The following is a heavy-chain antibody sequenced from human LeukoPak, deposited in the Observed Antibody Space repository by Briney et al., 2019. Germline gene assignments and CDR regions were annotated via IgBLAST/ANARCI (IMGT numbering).Heavy chain of an antibody. CDR1: GGSISSGSYY. V-gene: IGHV4-61*02. CDR2: IHTSGST. Sequence: PSQTLSLTCTVSGGSISSGSYYWSWIRQPAGKGLEWIGRIHTSGSTNYNPSLKSRVTISVDTSKNQFSLKLSSVTAADTAVYYCASRRTSGAFDIWGQGTMVTVSS. J-gene: IGHJ3*02. CDR3: ASRRTSGAFDI.